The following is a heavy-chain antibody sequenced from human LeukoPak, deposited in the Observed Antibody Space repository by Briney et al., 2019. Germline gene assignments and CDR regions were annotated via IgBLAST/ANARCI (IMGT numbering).Heavy chain of an antibody. V-gene: IGHV4-30-4*08. CDR3: ARGYSLDY. CDR2: IYYSGST. CDR1: GGSISNGDHY. Sequence: SETLSLTCTVSGGSISNGDHYWSWIRQHPGKGLEWIGHIYYSGSTYYTPSLRGRVTISVDTSKNQFSLNLSSVTAADTAVYYCARGYSLDYWGQGTLVTVSS. J-gene: IGHJ4*02. D-gene: IGHD5-18*01.